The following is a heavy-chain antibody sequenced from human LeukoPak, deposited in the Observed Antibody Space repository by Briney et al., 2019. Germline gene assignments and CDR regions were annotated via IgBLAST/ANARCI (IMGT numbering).Heavy chain of an antibody. D-gene: IGHD1-7*01. V-gene: IGHV3-53*01. Sequence: GGSLGLSCAASGFTFSSNYMSWVRQAPGKGLEWVSVIYSGGSTYYADSVKGRFTISRDNAKNSLYLQMNSLRVEDTAIYYCARISRGELPTFWGQGTLVIVSS. J-gene: IGHJ4*02. CDR1: GFTFSSNY. CDR3: ARISRGELPTF. CDR2: IYSGGST.